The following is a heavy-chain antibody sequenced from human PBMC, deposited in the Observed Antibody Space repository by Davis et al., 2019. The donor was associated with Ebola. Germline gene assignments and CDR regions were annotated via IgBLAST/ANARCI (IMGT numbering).Heavy chain of an antibody. J-gene: IGHJ4*02. CDR3: ARVRWLLSRMRYFDY. V-gene: IGHV3-7*03. CDR1: GFTFSSYW. D-gene: IGHD3-3*01. Sequence: GGSLRLSCAASGFTFSSYWMSWVRQAPGKGLEWVANIKQDGSEKYYVDSVKGRFTISRDNAKNSLYLQMNSLRAEDTAVYYCARVRWLLSRMRYFDYWGQGTLVTVSS. CDR2: IKQDGSEK.